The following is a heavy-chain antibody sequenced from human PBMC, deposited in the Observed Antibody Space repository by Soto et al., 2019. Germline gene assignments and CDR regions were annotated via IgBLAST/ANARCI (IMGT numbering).Heavy chain of an antibody. CDR1: GFTFSSYG. CDR3: ARDREYMIVVVQFDY. Sequence: QVQLVESGGGVVQPGRSLRLSCAASGFTFSSYGMHWVRQAPGKGLEWVAVIWYDGSNKYYADSVKGLFTISRDNSKNALYLQMNSLRAEDTAVYYCARDREYMIVVVQFDYWGQGTLVTVSS. J-gene: IGHJ4*02. CDR2: IWYDGSNK. V-gene: IGHV3-33*01. D-gene: IGHD3-22*01.